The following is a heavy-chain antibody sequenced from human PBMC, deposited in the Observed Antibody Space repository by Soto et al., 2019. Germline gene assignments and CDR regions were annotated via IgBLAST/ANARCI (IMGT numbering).Heavy chain of an antibody. CDR2: IDYSGST. V-gene: IGHV4-31*03. D-gene: IGHD3-10*01. Sequence: QVQLQESGPGLVKPSQTLSLNCTVSGGSIRTGGYFWTWIRQRPGKGLEWIGFIDYSGSTFHSPSLRSRATISVDRSMNEFSLRLSSGTAADTAVYYCARAHGSWSYASSRPWGQGTLVTASS. CDR1: GGSIRTGGYF. J-gene: IGHJ5*02. CDR3: ARAHGSWSYASSRP.